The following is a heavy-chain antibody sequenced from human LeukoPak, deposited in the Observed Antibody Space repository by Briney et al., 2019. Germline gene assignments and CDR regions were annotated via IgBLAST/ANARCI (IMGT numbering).Heavy chain of an antibody. J-gene: IGHJ6*02. CDR1: GFPFRSNW. CDR3: AKANQYGDFWSGSLRYYGMDV. D-gene: IGHD3-3*01. CDR2: INGDGINT. Sequence: GGSLRLSCAASGFPFRSNWMHWVRQAPGRGLVWVSGINGDGINTNYADSVKGRFTISRDNSKNTLYLQMNSLRAEDTAVYYCAKANQYGDFWSGSLRYYGMDVWGQGTTVTVSS. V-gene: IGHV3-74*01.